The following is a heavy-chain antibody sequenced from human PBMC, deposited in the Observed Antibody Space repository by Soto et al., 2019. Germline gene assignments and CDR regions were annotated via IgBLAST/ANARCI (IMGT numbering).Heavy chain of an antibody. Sequence: EVQLVESGGGLVQPGGSLRLSCAASGFTFSSYEMNWVRQAPGKGLEWVSYISSSGSTIYYADSVKGRFTISRDNAKNSLYLQMNSLRAEDTAVYYCAKDMGTGYYNPGDYWGQGTLVTVSS. V-gene: IGHV3-48*03. CDR1: GFTFSSYE. D-gene: IGHD3-9*01. CDR3: AKDMGTGYYNPGDY. CDR2: ISSSGSTI. J-gene: IGHJ4*02.